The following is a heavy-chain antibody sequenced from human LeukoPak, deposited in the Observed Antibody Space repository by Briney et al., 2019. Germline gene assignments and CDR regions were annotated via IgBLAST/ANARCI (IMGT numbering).Heavy chain of an antibody. Sequence: GGSLRLSCAASGITVNTNYMSWVGQAPGKGLEWVSIIYSGGATFYADSVKGRFTISRESSKNTLWLQMNSLRAEDTAVYYCARRAARDAFDIWGQGTMVTVSS. J-gene: IGHJ3*02. CDR3: ARRAARDAFDI. CDR2: IYSGGAT. D-gene: IGHD6-6*01. V-gene: IGHV3-66*01. CDR1: GITVNTNY.